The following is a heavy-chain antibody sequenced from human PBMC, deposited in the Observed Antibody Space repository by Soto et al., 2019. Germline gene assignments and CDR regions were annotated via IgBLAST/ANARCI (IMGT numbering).Heavy chain of an antibody. D-gene: IGHD5-18*01. CDR1: GYSISSGYY. J-gene: IGHJ5*02. CDR2: IYHSGST. V-gene: IGHV4-38-2*02. Sequence: SETLSLTCGVSGYSISSGYYWGWIRQPPGKGLEWIGSIYHSGSTYYNPSLKSRVTISVDTSKNHFSLKLTSVTAADTAVYYCARDHELDTRVWFDPWGQGTLVTVSS. CDR3: ARDHELDTRVWFDP.